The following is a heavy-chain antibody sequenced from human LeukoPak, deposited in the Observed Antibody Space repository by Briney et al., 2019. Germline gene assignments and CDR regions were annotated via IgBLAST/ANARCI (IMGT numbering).Heavy chain of an antibody. D-gene: IGHD6-19*01. J-gene: IGHJ4*02. V-gene: IGHV1-18*01. CDR2: ISAYNGNT. CDR1: GYTFTSYG. Sequence: ASVKVSCKASGYTFTSYGISWLRQVPGQGLEWMGWISAYNGNTNYAQKFQGRVTMTTDTSTSTAYMELRSLRSDDTAVYYCVRVIGYSSGWYEGGSFDYWGQGTLVTVSS. CDR3: VRVIGYSSGWYEGGSFDY.